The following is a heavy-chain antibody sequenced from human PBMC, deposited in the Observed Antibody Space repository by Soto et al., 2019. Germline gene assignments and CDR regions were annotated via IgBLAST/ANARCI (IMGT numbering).Heavy chain of an antibody. V-gene: IGHV3-23*01. Sequence: EVQLLESGGGLVQPGGSLRLSCAASGFTFSSYAMSWVRQAPGKGLEWVSAISGSGGSTYYADSVKGRFTISRDNSKNTLYLQMNSLRAEDTAVYYCASKLTFGSSSDYWGQGTLVTVSS. CDR2: ISGSGGST. D-gene: IGHD3-10*01. CDR1: GFTFSSYA. CDR3: ASKLTFGSSSDY. J-gene: IGHJ4*02.